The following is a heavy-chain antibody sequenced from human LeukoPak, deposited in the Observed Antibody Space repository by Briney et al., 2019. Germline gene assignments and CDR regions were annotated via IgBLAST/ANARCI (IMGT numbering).Heavy chain of an antibody. Sequence: GGSLRLSCAASGFTFDDYAMHWVRQVPGKGLEWVSVISRDSDITNYAASVKGRFTISRDNSKNSLYLQMNSLRTEDTALYYCAKDPGCSTTNCHEGPFDYWGHGSLVTVSS. D-gene: IGHD2/OR15-2a*01. CDR3: AKDPGCSTTNCHEGPFDY. J-gene: IGHJ4*01. V-gene: IGHV3-43*02. CDR1: GFTFDDYA. CDR2: ISRDSDIT.